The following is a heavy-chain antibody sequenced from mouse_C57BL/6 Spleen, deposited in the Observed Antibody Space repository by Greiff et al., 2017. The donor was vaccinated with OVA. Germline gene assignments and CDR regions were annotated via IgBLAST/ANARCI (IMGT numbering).Heavy chain of an antibody. CDR2: IHPNSGST. J-gene: IGHJ3*01. CDR3: ARGSGNLSWCAY. Sequence: QVQLQQPGAELVKPGASVKLSCKASGYTFTSYWMHWVKQRPGQGLEWIGMIHPNSGSTNYNEKFKSKATLTVDKSSSTAYMQLRSLTSEDSAGYYCARGSGNLSWCAYWGQGTLVTVSA. D-gene: IGHD1-3*01. V-gene: IGHV1-64*01. CDR1: GYTFTSYW.